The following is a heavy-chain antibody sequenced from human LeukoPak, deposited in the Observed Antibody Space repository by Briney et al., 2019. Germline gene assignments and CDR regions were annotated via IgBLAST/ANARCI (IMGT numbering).Heavy chain of an antibody. V-gene: IGHV3-48*02. CDR2: ISSSSTI. CDR3: ARAGTSSSLAY. J-gene: IGHJ4*02. CDR1: GLTFSSYS. Sequence: GGSLRLSCAASGLTFSSYSINWVRQAPGKGLEWVSYISSSSTISYADSVKGRFTISRDNANNSLYLQMNSLRDEDTAVYYCARAGTSSSLAYWGQGTLVTVSS. D-gene: IGHD4-23*01.